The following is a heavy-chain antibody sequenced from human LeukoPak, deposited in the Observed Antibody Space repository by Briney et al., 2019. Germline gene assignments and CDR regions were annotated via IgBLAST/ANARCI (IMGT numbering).Heavy chain of an antibody. D-gene: IGHD3-3*01. J-gene: IGHJ4*02. Sequence: SQTLSLTCTVSGGSISSGGYYWSWIRQHPGKGLEWIGYIYYSGSTYYNPSLKSRVTMSVDTSKNQVSLKLSSVTAADTAVYYCARELPDFWSGSQIYNWGQGTLVTVSS. CDR1: GGSISSGGYY. V-gene: IGHV4-31*03. CDR3: ARELPDFWSGSQIYN. CDR2: IYYSGST.